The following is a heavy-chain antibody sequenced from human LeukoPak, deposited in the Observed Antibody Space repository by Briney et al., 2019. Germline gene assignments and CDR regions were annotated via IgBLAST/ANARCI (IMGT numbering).Heavy chain of an antibody. CDR3: AKFHSPGRVTHFYWYFDL. CDR2: ISGSGGST. J-gene: IGHJ2*01. D-gene: IGHD2-21*02. V-gene: IGHV3-23*01. Sequence: GGSLRLSCAASGFAFSSYAMSWVRQAPGKGLEWVSTISGSGGSTDYADSVKGRFTLSRDNSKNTLFLQVNSLRADDTAVYYCAKFHSPGRVTHFYWYFDLWGRGTLVTVSS. CDR1: GFAFSSYA.